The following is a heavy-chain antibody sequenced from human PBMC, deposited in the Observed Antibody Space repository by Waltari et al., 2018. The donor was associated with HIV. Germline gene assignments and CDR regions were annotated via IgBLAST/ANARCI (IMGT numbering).Heavy chain of an antibody. J-gene: IGHJ4*02. CDR2: IDPNSGTT. D-gene: IGHD2-15*01. V-gene: IGHV1-46*01. Sequence: HVQLEQSGAKARSPGASGQISCRPSGYTRSAWSVHWVRQAPEQRPQWMGVIDPNSGTTTYSQNLQGRVTMTRDTSTKTVYMELSSLKPDDTAVYYCASKVGSAYLYWGQGTLVSVSS. CDR3: ASKVGSAYLY. CDR1: GYTRSAWS.